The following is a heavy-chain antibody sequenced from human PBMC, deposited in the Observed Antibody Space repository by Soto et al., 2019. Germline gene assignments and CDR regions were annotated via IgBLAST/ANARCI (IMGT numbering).Heavy chain of an antibody. CDR1: GFTFSSYE. V-gene: IGHV3-48*03. CDR3: ARSDTGYYDSSGYYQPLFDY. J-gene: IGHJ4*02. D-gene: IGHD3-22*01. CDR2: ISSSGSTI. Sequence: GGPLRLSCAASGFTFSSYEMNWVRQAPGKGLEWVSYISSSGSTIYYADSVKGRFTISRDNAKNSLYLQMNSLRAEDTAVYYCARSDTGYYDSSGYYQPLFDYWGQGTLVTVSS.